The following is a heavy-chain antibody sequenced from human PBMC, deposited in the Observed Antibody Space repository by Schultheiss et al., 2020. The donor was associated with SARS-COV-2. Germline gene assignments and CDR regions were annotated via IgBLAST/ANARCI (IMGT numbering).Heavy chain of an antibody. D-gene: IGHD6-13*01. Sequence: SQTLSLTCAVYGGSFSGYYWSWIRQPPGKGLEWIGYIYYSGSTYYNPSLKSRVTISVDTSKNQFSLKLSSVTAADTAVYYCASQRWAAAAGSYWYFDLWGRGTLVTVSS. CDR2: IYYSGST. CDR3: ASQRWAAAAGSYWYFDL. J-gene: IGHJ2*01. V-gene: IGHV4-34*01. CDR1: GGSFSGYY.